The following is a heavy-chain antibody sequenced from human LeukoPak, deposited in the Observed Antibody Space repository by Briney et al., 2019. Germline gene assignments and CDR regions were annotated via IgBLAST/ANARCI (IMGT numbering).Heavy chain of an antibody. D-gene: IGHD3-10*01. CDR3: ARVDNALVRGAISDYFGY. CDR2: INPSSGGT. Sequence: ASVKVSCKASGYTFTGYYIHWVRQAPGQGLEWMGWINPSSGGTNYAQKFQGRVTMTRDTSISTAYMELSRLRSDDTAVYYCARVDNALVRGAISDYFGYWGQGTLVTVSS. V-gene: IGHV1-2*02. CDR1: GYTFTGYY. J-gene: IGHJ4*02.